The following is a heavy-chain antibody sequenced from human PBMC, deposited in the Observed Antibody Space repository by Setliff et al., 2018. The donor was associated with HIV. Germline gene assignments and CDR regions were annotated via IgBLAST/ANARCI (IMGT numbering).Heavy chain of an antibody. CDR1: GFTFNGYS. Sequence: GSLRLSCTVSGFTFNGYSMNWVRQAPGKGLEWVSSISSSGSYIYYADSVKGRFAISRDNAKNSIHLQMNSLRAEDTAVYYCARGRVLEWSLNHWGQGTRVTVSS. D-gene: IGHD3-3*01. CDR3: ARGRVLEWSLNH. V-gene: IGHV3-21*06. CDR2: ISSSGSYI. J-gene: IGHJ4*02.